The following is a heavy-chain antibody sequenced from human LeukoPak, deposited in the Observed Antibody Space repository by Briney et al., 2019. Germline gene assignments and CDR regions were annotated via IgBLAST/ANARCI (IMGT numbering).Heavy chain of an antibody. V-gene: IGHV5-51*01. Sequence: GESLKISCKGSGYXFTIYWIGWVRQMPGKGLEWMGIIYPGDSDTRYSPSFQGQVTISADKSFSTAYLQWSSLKASDTAIYYCARQSGYCGGGSCAIDYWGQGTLVTVSS. CDR2: IYPGDSDT. D-gene: IGHD2-15*01. CDR1: GYXFTIYW. J-gene: IGHJ4*02. CDR3: ARQSGYCGGGSCAIDY.